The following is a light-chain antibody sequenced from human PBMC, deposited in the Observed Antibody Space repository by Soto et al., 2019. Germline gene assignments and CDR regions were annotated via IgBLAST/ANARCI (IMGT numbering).Light chain of an antibody. CDR2: DAS. CDR1: KTVSGSY. V-gene: IGKV3-20*01. CDR3: QHYGSSPWT. J-gene: IGKJ1*01. Sequence: EIVLTQSAGTLSLSPGERATLYCRASKTVSGSYLAWFQQKPSQAPRLLIYDASTRAAGVPDRFSGSGSGTDFSLTINRLEPEDFAVYYCQHYGSSPWTFGQGTKVEVK.